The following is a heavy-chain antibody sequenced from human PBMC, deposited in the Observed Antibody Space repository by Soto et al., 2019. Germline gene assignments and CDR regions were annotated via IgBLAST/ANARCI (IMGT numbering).Heavy chain of an antibody. V-gene: IGHV1-8*01. CDR2: MNPNSGNT. D-gene: IGHD2-15*01. Sequence: ASVKVSCKASGYTFTSYDINWVRQATGQGLEWMGWMNPNSGNTGYAQKFQGRVTMTRNTSISTAYMELSSLRSEDTAVYYCARWGYCSGCSCYLYYYYYYGMDVWGQGTTVTVSS. CDR3: ARWGYCSGCSCYLYYYYYYGMDV. CDR1: GYTFTSYD. J-gene: IGHJ6*02.